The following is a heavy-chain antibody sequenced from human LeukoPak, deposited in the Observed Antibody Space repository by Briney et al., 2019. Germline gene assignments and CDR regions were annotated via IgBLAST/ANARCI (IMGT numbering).Heavy chain of an antibody. CDR1: GFTFSSYW. J-gene: IGHJ4*02. CDR3: ARESLSSGWYVNDY. Sequence: GGSLRLSCAASGFTFSSYWMHWVRHVPGKGLVWVSRINSDGSSTSYADSVKGRFTISRDNAKNTLYLQMNSLRAEDTAVYYCARESLSSGWYVNDYWGQGTLVTVSS. D-gene: IGHD6-19*01. V-gene: IGHV3-74*01. CDR2: INSDGSST.